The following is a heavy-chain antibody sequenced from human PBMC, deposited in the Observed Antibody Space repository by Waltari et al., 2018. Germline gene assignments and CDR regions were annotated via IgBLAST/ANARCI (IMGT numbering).Heavy chain of an antibody. CDR3: ARVLVVAATPWGMDV. D-gene: IGHD2-15*01. CDR2: INHSGST. Sequence: QVQLQQWGAGLLKPSETLSLTCAVYGGSFSGYYWSWIRQPPGKGLEWIGEINHSGSTNYNPSRKSRVTISVDTSKNQFSLKLSSVTAADTAVYYCARVLVVAATPWGMDVWGQGTTVTVSS. V-gene: IGHV4-34*01. CDR1: GGSFSGYY. J-gene: IGHJ6*02.